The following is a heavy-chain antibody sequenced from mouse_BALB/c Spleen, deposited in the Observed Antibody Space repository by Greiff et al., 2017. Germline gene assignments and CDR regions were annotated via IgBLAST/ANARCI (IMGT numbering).Heavy chain of an antibody. CDR3: ARGPSSYEGAMDY. D-gene: IGHD2-12*01. CDR2: IWAGGST. CDR1: GFSLTSYG. J-gene: IGHJ4*01. Sequence: VKLMESGPGLVAPSQSLSITCTVSGFSLTSYGVHWVRQPPGKGLVWLGVIWAGGSTNYNSALMSRLSISKDNSKSQVFLKMNSLQTDDTAMYYCARGPSSYEGAMDYWGQGTSVTVSS. V-gene: IGHV2-9*02.